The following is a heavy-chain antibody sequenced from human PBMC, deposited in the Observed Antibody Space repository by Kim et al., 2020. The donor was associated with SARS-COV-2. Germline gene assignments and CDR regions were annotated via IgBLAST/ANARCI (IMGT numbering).Heavy chain of an antibody. CDR2: ISAYNGNT. V-gene: IGHV1-18*01. D-gene: IGHD3-10*01. CDR3: ACGRNTYYYGSGSYYPSTDY. J-gene: IGHJ4*02. Sequence: ASVKVSCKASGYTFTSYGISWVRQAPGQGLEWMGWISAYNGNTNYAQKLQGRVTMTTDTSTSTAYMELGSLRSDDTAVYYCACGRNTYYYGSGSYYPSTDYWGQGTLVTVSS. CDR1: GYTFTSYG.